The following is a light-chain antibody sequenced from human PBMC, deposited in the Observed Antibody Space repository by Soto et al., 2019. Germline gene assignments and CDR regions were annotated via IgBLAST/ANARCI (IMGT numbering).Light chain of an antibody. Sequence: DIQMTQSPSSLSASVGDRVTITCRASQTIRNFLNWYQQKPGTAPRLLIHTTSSLQSGVPARFTGSGSGTDFTLTISSQQTEDFATYYCQHSSSTPQTLGGGTKVDIK. CDR1: QTIRNF. V-gene: IGKV1-39*01. J-gene: IGKJ4*01. CDR3: QHSSSTPQT. CDR2: TTS.